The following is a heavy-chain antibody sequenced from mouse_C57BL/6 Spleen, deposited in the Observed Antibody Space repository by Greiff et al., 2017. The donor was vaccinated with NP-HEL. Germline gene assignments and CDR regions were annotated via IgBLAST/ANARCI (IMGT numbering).Heavy chain of an antibody. Sequence: VKLKESGAELVRPGASVTLSCKASGYTFTDYEMHWVKQTPVHGLEWIGAIDPETGGTAYNQKFKGKAILTADKSSSTAYMELRSLTSEDSAVYYCTRFLGRWGQGTTLTVSS. CDR3: TRFLGR. V-gene: IGHV1-15*01. CDR1: GYTFTDYE. CDR2: IDPETGGT. D-gene: IGHD4-1*01. J-gene: IGHJ2*01.